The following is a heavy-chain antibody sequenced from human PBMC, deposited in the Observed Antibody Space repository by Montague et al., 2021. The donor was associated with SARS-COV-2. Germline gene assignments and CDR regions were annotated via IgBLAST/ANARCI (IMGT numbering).Heavy chain of an antibody. Sequence: SETLSLTCTVSGGSISSSYWGWVRQPPGKGLEWIACIFTSGSSNYNPSLKSRVTMSVDTSKNQFSLKLSSVTAADSAVYFCARVWYSSSWYSFDYWGQGTLVTVSS. D-gene: IGHD6-13*01. CDR3: ARVWYSSSWYSFDY. CDR1: GGSISSSY. V-gene: IGHV4-4*07. CDR2: IFTSGSS. J-gene: IGHJ4*02.